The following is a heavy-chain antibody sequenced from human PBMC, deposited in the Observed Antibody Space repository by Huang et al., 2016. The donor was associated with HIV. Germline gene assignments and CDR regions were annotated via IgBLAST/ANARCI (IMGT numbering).Heavy chain of an antibody. Sequence: QVQLVESGGGVVQPGRSLRISCAASGFTFSSYGMHGVRRAPGKGLEWVAIISYDGKTKYYADSVKGRFSISRDNSKTTVYLQLNSLRVEDTAVYYCAKGGSAAAVLDFWGQGTLVTVSS. J-gene: IGHJ4*02. CDR1: GFTFSSYG. CDR3: AKGGSAAAVLDF. CDR2: ISYDGKTK. D-gene: IGHD6-13*01. V-gene: IGHV3-30*18.